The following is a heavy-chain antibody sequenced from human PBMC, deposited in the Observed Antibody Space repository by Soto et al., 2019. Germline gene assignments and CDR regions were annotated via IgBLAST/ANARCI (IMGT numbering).Heavy chain of an antibody. J-gene: IGHJ6*02. CDR1: GHTFTGYY. CDR3: ARESGSCSSTSCYYYYGMDV. Sequence: ASVKVSCKASGHTFTGYYMHWVRQAPGQGLEWMGWINPNSGGTNYAQKFQGWVTMTRDTSISTAYMELSRLRSDDTAVYYCARESGSCSSTSCYYYYGMDVWGQGTTVTVSS. D-gene: IGHD2-2*01. V-gene: IGHV1-2*04. CDR2: INPNSGGT.